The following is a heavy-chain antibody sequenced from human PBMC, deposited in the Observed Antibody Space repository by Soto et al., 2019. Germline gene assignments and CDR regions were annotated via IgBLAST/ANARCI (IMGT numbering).Heavy chain of an antibody. Sequence: GASVKVSCKASGYTFTSCGISWVRQAPGQGLEWMGWISPYKGNTNYAQKPQGRVTMTTDTSTSTAYMELRSLRSDDTAVYYCVRDLDGSGSYYTDHWGQGTLVTVSS. CDR2: ISPYKGNT. D-gene: IGHD3-10*01. J-gene: IGHJ4*02. CDR1: GYTFTSCG. V-gene: IGHV1-18*01. CDR3: VRDLDGSGSYYTDH.